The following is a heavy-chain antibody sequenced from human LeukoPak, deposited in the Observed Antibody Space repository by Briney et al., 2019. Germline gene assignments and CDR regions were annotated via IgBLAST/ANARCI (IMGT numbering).Heavy chain of an antibody. J-gene: IGHJ4*02. D-gene: IGHD3-10*01. V-gene: IGHV3-48*04. CDR3: ARDLGGEPTITSFDY. Sequence: PGGSLRLSCAASGFTFSSYSMNWVRQVPGKGLEWVSYISSSGSTIYYADSVKGRFTISRDNAKNSLYLQMNSLRAEDTAVYYCARDLGGEPTITSFDYWGQGTLVTVSS. CDR1: GFTFSSYS. CDR2: ISSSGSTI.